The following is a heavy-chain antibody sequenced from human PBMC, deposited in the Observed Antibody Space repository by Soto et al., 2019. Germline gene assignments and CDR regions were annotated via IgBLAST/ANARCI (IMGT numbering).Heavy chain of an antibody. D-gene: IGHD1-7*01. CDR3: ARATTHYYYYSMVV. J-gene: IGHJ6*03. CDR1: GFTVSSNY. Sequence: GGSLRLSCAASGFTVSSNYMSWVRQAPGKGLEWVSVIYSGGSTYYADSVKGRFTISRDNSKNTLYLQMNSLRAEDTAVYYCARATTHYYYYSMVVSGKGTTVTVSS. CDR2: IYSGGST. V-gene: IGHV3-66*01.